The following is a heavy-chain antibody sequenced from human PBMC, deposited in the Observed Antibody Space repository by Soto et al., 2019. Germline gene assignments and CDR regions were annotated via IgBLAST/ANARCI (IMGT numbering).Heavy chain of an antibody. CDR1: GYSFTSYW. D-gene: IGHD6-13*01. Sequence: ESLKISCKGSGYSFTSYWIIRVRQMPGKGLECMGRIVPSDSYTNYSPPFPRHATISAAKSLSTPYLPWSSLKTSDTAMYYCAGRVLARATAGTNFDYWGQGTLVTVSS. J-gene: IGHJ4*02. V-gene: IGHV5-10-1*01. CDR2: IVPSDSYT. CDR3: AGRVLARATAGTNFDY.